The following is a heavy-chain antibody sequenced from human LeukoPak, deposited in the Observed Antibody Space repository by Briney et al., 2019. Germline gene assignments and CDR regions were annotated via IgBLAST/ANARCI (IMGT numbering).Heavy chain of an antibody. D-gene: IGHD3-22*01. Sequence: SETLSLTCTVSGGSISSYYWSWIRQPPGKGLEWTGYIYYSGSTNYNPSLKSRVTISVDTSKNQFSLKLSSVTAADTAVYYCARESYYDSSGYYGYFDYWGQGTLVTVSS. CDR3: ARESYYDSSGYYGYFDY. V-gene: IGHV4-59*01. J-gene: IGHJ4*02. CDR2: IYYSGST. CDR1: GGSISSYY.